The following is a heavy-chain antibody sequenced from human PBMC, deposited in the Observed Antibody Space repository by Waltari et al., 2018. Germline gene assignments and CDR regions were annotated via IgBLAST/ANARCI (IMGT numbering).Heavy chain of an antibody. V-gene: IGHV1-2*04. D-gene: IGHD1-26*01. J-gene: IGHJ4*02. CDR2: INPNSGGT. CDR1: GYTFTGYY. Sequence: QVQLVQSGAEVKKPGASVKVSCKASGYTFTGYYMHWVRQAPGQGLEWMGWINPNSGGTNYAQKFQGWVTMTRDTSISTAYMELSRLRSDDTAVYYCARVSNGIVGATPWGMFDYWGQGTLVTVSS. CDR3: ARVSNGIVGATPWGMFDY.